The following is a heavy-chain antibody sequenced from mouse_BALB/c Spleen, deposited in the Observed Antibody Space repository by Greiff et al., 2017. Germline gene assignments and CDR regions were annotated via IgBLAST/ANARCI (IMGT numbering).Heavy chain of an antibody. CDR1: GYTFTDYN. D-gene: IGHD1-1*01. Sequence: EVQLQQSGPELVKPGASVKISCKASGYTFTDYNMHWVKQSHGKSLEWIGYIYPYNGGTGYNQKFKSKATLTVDNSSSTAYMELRSLTSEDSAVYYCARDTTVVATGDYAMDYWGQGTSVTVSS. V-gene: IGHV1S29*02. CDR2: IYPYNGGT. J-gene: IGHJ4*01. CDR3: ARDTTVVATGDYAMDY.